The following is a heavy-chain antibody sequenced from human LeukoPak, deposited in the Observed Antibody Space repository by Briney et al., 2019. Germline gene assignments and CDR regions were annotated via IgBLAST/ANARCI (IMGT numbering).Heavy chain of an antibody. V-gene: IGHV3-23*01. CDR3: ARLRGVVHYYMDV. J-gene: IGHJ6*03. CDR1: GFTFSSYG. Sequence: GGSLRLSCAASGFTFSSYGMSWVRQAPGKGLEWVSAISGSGGSTYYADSVKGRFTISGDNAKNSLYLQMNSLRAEDTAVYYCARLRGVVHYYMDVWGKGTTVTISS. D-gene: IGHD3-10*01. CDR2: ISGSGGST.